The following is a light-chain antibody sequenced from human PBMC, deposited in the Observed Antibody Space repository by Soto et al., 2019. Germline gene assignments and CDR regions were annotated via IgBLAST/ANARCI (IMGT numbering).Light chain of an antibody. CDR1: QYVGTR. CDR2: YTS. CDR3: QQSYSTPRT. Sequence: EIVLTQSPATLSSSPGETATLSCRASQYVGTRLAWYQHKPGQAPRLLIYYTSNRATGIPARFSGSGSGTDFTLTISSLQPEDFATYYCQQSYSTPRTFGQGTKVDIK. V-gene: IGKV3-11*01. J-gene: IGKJ1*01.